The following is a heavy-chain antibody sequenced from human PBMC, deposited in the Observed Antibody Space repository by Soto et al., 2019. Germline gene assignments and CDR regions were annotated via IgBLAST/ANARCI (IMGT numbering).Heavy chain of an antibody. CDR2: ILPIFGTA. D-gene: IGHD2-2*01. CDR3: ARSAVVVPAAILWYWFDP. V-gene: IGHV1-69*06. CDR1: GGTFSSYA. J-gene: IGHJ5*02. Sequence: GASVKVSCKASGGTFSSYAISWVRQAPGQGLEWMGGILPIFGTANYAQKFQGRVTITADKSTSTAYMELSGLRSEDTAVYYCARSAVVVPAAILWYWFDPWGQGTLVTVSS.